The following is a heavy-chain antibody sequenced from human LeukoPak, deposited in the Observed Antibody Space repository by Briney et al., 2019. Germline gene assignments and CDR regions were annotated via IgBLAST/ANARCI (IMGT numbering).Heavy chain of an antibody. Sequence: SETLSLTCTVSGGSISSYYWSWIRQPPGKGLEWIGYIYYSGGTNYNPSLKSRVTISVDTSKNQFSLKLSSVTAADTAVYYCARAGPDGSGYSYYFDYWGQGTLVTVSS. V-gene: IGHV4-59*01. CDR1: GGSISSYY. D-gene: IGHD3-22*01. CDR2: IYYSGGT. CDR3: ARAGPDGSGYSYYFDY. J-gene: IGHJ4*02.